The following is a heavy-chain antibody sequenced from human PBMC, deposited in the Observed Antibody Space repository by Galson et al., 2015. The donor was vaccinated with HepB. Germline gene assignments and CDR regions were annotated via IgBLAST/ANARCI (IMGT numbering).Heavy chain of an antibody. CDR3: ARHLSTVISPWVVDGMDV. D-gene: IGHD4-17*01. CDR2: IYYSGST. CDR1: GGSISSSSYY. Sequence: ETLSLTCTVSGGSISSSSYYWGWIRQPPGKGLEWIGSIYYSGSTYYNPSLKSRVTISVDTSKNQFSLKLSSVTAADTAVYYCARHLSTVISPWVVDGMDVWGQGTTVTVSS. V-gene: IGHV4-39*01. J-gene: IGHJ6*02.